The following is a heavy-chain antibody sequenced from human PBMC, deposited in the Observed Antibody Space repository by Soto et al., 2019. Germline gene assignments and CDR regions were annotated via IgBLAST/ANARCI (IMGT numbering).Heavy chain of an antibody. J-gene: IGHJ4*02. CDR1: GFSLSTSGVG. Sequence: QITLKESGPTLVKPTQTLTLTCTFSGFSLSTSGVGVGWIRQPPGKALEWLALIYWDDDKRYSPSLKSRLTITKDTSKNQVVLTMTNMDPVDTATYYCAHLIHSFLEREYYFDYWGQGTLVTVSS. V-gene: IGHV2-5*02. D-gene: IGHD3-3*01. CDR3: AHLIHSFLEREYYFDY. CDR2: IYWDDDK.